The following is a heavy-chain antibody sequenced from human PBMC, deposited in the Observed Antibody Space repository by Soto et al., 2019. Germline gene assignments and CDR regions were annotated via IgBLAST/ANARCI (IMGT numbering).Heavy chain of an antibody. D-gene: IGHD3-10*01. J-gene: IGHJ4*02. V-gene: IGHV1-46*01. CDR3: AKGRRNTF. CDR2: INPDGGAT. CDR1: GYTFSFDY. Sequence: QVQLLQSGAEVKKPGASVKISCKASGYTFSFDYLSWVRRAPGQGLQWMGKINPDGGATTYAQSLQGRVSITRDASTGTVYMELTSLTSDGTAVYYCAKGRRNTFWGQGTLVSVSS.